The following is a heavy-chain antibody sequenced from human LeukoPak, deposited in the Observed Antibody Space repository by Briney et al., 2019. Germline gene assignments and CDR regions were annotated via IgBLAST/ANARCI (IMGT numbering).Heavy chain of an antibody. J-gene: IGHJ6*02. Sequence: GGSLRLSCTTSGFTFGDHAMSWVRQAPGKGLEWVGFIRSKSCGGTTEYAASVKGRFTISRDDSKSIAYLQMDSLKTDGTAMYYCTRGPTHQWLYYGMDVWGQGTTVTVSS. V-gene: IGHV3-49*04. CDR3: TRGPTHQWLYYGMDV. CDR1: GFTFGDHA. D-gene: IGHD5-24*01. CDR2: IRSKSCGGTT.